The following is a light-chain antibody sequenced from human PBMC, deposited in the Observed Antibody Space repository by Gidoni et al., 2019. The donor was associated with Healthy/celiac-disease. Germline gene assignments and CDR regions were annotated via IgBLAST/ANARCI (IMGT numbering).Light chain of an antibody. Sequence: SPPLLSLSPGGRATLSRTAQQGVSNYVAWYQQNPGHAPRLLNYDSSNRATGIPAWFGGRCSATFFTLTISILEPDYSAVYYCQRRSNGCTFGPGTKVEIK. CDR2: DSS. J-gene: IGKJ1*01. CDR3: QRRSNGCT. V-gene: IGKV3-11*01. CDR1: QGVSNY.